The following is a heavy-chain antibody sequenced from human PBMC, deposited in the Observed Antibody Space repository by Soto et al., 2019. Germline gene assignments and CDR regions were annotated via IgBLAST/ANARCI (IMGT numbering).Heavy chain of an antibody. Sequence: QVQLQESGPGLVKPSGTLSLTCAVSGGSISSSNWWSWVRQPPGKGLEWIGEIYHSGRTNYKPSLNSQVTISVDKSKNQFSLKLSSVTAADTAVYYCARDQMTTVTTRQYYFDYWGQGTLVTVSS. CDR2: IYHSGRT. CDR3: ARDQMTTVTTRQYYFDY. J-gene: IGHJ4*02. CDR1: GGSISSSNW. D-gene: IGHD4-17*01. V-gene: IGHV4-4*02.